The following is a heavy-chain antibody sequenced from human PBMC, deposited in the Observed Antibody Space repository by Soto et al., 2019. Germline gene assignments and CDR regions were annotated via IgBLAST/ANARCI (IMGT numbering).Heavy chain of an antibody. Sequence: EVQLVESGGGLVQPGRSLRLSCAASGFTFDDYAMHWVRQAPGKGLEWFSGISWYSGSIGYADSVKGRFTLSRDNAKNSLYLQMNSLRAEDTALYYCAPIHPRQYCSSTSCYDVGGYWGQVTLVTVAS. CDR2: ISWYSGSI. D-gene: IGHD2-2*01. J-gene: IGHJ4*02. CDR3: APIHPRQYCSSTSCYDVGGY. CDR1: GFTFDDYA. V-gene: IGHV3-9*01.